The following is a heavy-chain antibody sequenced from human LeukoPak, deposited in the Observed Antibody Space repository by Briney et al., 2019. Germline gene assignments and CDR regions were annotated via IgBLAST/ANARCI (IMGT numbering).Heavy chain of an antibody. CDR1: GGTFSSYA. Sequence: GASVKVSCKASGGTFSSYAISWVRQAPGQGLEWMGWISAYNGNTNYAQKLQGRVTMTTDTSTSTAYMELRSLRSDDTAVYYCARYTHDYDFWSGYIASYGMDVWGQGTTVTVSS. CDR2: ISAYNGNT. J-gene: IGHJ6*02. D-gene: IGHD3-3*01. CDR3: ARYTHDYDFWSGYIASYGMDV. V-gene: IGHV1-18*01.